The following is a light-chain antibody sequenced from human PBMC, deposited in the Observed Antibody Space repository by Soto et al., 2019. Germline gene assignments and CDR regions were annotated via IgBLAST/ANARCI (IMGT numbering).Light chain of an antibody. CDR3: QQHNDWPMT. J-gene: IGKJ5*01. CDR2: DAS. Sequence: DIELTQSPSSLSLSPGERATLTCRASQSISSCLAWYQQKPGQAPKLLIYDASNRATGIPARFSGSGSGTDFTLSISSLEPDDFGVYYCQQHNDWPMTFGQGTRLEI. V-gene: IGKV3-11*01. CDR1: QSISSC.